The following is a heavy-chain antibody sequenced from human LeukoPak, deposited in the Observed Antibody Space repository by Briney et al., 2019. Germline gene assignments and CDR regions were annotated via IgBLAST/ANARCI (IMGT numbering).Heavy chain of an antibody. CDR1: GGSFSGYY. J-gene: IGHJ4*02. CDR2: INHSGST. D-gene: IGHD5-12*01. CDR3: ARVGYSGYDDRGSFDY. V-gene: IGHV4-34*01. Sequence: ASETLSLTCAVYGGSFSGYYWSWIRQPPGKGLEWIGEINHSGSTNYNPSLKSRVTISVDTSKNQFSLKLTSVTAADTAMYYCARVGYSGYDDRGSFDYWGQGTLVTVSS.